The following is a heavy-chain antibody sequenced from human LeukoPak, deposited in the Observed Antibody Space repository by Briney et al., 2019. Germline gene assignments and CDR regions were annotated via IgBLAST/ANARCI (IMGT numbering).Heavy chain of an antibody. CDR3: ARRRDGYNPFDI. J-gene: IGHJ3*02. D-gene: IGHD5-24*01. CDR1: GFTFSDHY. Sequence: PGGSLRLSCAASGFTFSDHYMDWVRQAPGKGLEWVGRIRNKANSYTTEYAASVKGRFTISRDDSKNSLYLQMNSLKTEDTAVYYCARRRDGYNPFDIWGQGTMVTVSS. V-gene: IGHV3-72*01. CDR2: IRNKANSYTT.